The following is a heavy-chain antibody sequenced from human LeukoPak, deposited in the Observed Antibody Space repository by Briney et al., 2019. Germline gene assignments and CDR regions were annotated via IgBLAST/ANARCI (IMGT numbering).Heavy chain of an antibody. D-gene: IGHD1-14*01. J-gene: IGHJ6*03. Sequence: SETLSLTCSVSGGSISSYFWTWIRQPPGKGLEWIGFIYYSGSPNYNPSLKSRVTISLDTSKNQFSLKLSSVTTADTAVYYCARGINNPNPQYYYYYYMDVWGKGTTVTVSS. V-gene: IGHV4-59*01. CDR1: GGSISSYF. CDR2: IYYSGSP. CDR3: ARGINNPNPQYYYYYYMDV.